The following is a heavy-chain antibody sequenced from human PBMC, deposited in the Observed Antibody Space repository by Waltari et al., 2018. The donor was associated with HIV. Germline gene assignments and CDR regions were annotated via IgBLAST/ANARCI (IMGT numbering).Heavy chain of an antibody. CDR2: IYTSGIT. Sequence: QVQLQESGPGLVKPSQTLSLTCTVSGGSISSGSYYWSWIRQPAGKGLELIGRIYTSGITNYNPSLKSRVTISVDTSKNQFSLKLRSVTAADTAVYYCARAYYDFWSGTGSSGNWFDPWGQGTLVTVSS. D-gene: IGHD3-3*01. J-gene: IGHJ5*02. CDR3: ARAYYDFWSGTGSSGNWFDP. V-gene: IGHV4-61*02. CDR1: GGSISSGSYY.